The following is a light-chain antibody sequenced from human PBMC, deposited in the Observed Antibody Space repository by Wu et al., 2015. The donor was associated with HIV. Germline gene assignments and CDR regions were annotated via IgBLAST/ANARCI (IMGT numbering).Light chain of an antibody. Sequence: EIVLTQSPGTLYLSPGDRATLSCRASQSVSGNFLVWYQQRFGQAPRLLIYGASNRATGIPDRFSGSGSGTDFTLTISRLEPEDFAVYYCQQYGSSPPLTFGGGTKVEIK. CDR2: GAS. V-gene: IGKV3-20*01. J-gene: IGKJ4*01. CDR3: QQYGSSPPLT. CDR1: QSVSGNF.